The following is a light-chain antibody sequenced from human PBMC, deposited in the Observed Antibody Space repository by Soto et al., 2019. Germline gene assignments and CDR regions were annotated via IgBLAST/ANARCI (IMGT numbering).Light chain of an antibody. CDR3: QHYNSYPWT. CDR1: QSISSW. Sequence: DIQMTQSPSTLSASVGDRVTITCRASQSISSWLAWYQQKPGKATKLLIYKASSLESAVTSRFSGSGSGTALTLTISSLQPDDFAAFYCQHYNSYPWTFGQGTKVKIK. J-gene: IGKJ1*01. V-gene: IGKV1-5*03. CDR2: KAS.